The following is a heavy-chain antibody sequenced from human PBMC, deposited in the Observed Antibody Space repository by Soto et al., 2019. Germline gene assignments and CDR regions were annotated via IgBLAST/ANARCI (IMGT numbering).Heavy chain of an antibody. CDR3: ARTHYYDSSGYPARAWDY. D-gene: IGHD3-22*01. J-gene: IGHJ4*02. Sequence: GGSLRLSCAASGFTFSSYSMNWVRQAPGKGLEWVSSISSSSSYIYYADSVKGRFTISRDNAKNSLYLQMNSLRAEDTAVYYCARTHYYDSSGYPARAWDYWGQGTLVTVSS. CDR1: GFTFSSYS. V-gene: IGHV3-21*01. CDR2: ISSSSSYI.